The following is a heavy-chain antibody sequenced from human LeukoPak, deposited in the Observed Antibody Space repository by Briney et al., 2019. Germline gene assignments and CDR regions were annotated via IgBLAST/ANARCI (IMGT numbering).Heavy chain of an antibody. CDR2: ISAYNGNT. J-gene: IGHJ4*02. Sequence: ASVKVSCKASGYTFTSYGISWVRQAPGQGLEWMGWISAYNGNTNYAQKLQGRVTMTTDTSTGTAYMELRSLRSDDTAVYYCARDYVWGSYRQGSRPPYFDYWGQGTLVTVSS. CDR1: GYTFTSYG. V-gene: IGHV1-18*01. D-gene: IGHD3-16*02. CDR3: ARDYVWGSYRQGSRPPYFDY.